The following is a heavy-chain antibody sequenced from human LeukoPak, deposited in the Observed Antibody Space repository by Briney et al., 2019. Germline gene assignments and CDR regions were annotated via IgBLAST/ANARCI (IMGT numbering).Heavy chain of an antibody. D-gene: IGHD6-13*01. J-gene: IGHJ4*02. CDR2: INPNSGGT. V-gene: IGHV1-2*02. CDR3: ARVSGSIAASDY. Sequence: ASVKVSCKASGYTFTGYYMHWVRQAPGQGLEWMGWINPNSGGTNYAQKFQGRVTMTRDTSISTAYMELSRLRSDGTAVYYCARVSGSIAASDYWGQGTLVTVSS. CDR1: GYTFTGYY.